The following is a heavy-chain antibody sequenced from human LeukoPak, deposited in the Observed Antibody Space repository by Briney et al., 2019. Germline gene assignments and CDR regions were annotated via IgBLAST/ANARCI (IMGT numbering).Heavy chain of an antibody. CDR1: GYSISSGYY. V-gene: IGHV4-38-2*02. CDR3: ARDRFGMSATGTDFDY. Sequence: KPSETLSLTCTVSGYSISSGYYWGWIRQPPGKGLEWIGSIHHSGSTYYNPTLKSRVTVSVDTFKTQISLTLSSVTAAETAVYYCARDRFGMSATGTDFDYWGQGILVTVSS. J-gene: IGHJ4*02. D-gene: IGHD6-13*01. CDR2: IHHSGST.